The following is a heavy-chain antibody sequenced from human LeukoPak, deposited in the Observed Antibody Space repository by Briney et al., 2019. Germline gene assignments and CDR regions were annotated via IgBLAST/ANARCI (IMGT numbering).Heavy chain of an antibody. V-gene: IGHV4-59*08. CDR3: ARHDNRGYYSLHY. CDR2: GHYTGSS. CDR1: GASISDYY. D-gene: IGHD3-22*01. Sequence: TSETLSLTCTVSGASISDYYWSWIRHPPGKGLEWIGFGHYTGSSNYNPSLKSRVTTSVDTSKRQFSLKLISVTAADTAVYYCARHDNRGYYSLHYWGQGALVTVSS. J-gene: IGHJ4*02.